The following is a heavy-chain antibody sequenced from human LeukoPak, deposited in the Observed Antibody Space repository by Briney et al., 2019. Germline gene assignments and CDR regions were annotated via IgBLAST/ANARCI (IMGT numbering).Heavy chain of an antibody. CDR1: VFTFGKYR. V-gene: IGHV3-30*03. D-gene: IGHD6-13*01. Sequence: GGSLRLSCVASVFTFGKYRMSWVRHAPCKGLEWLAGISCDGNNKYYEDSVKGRFTISRDNSKNTLYLQMNSLRAEDTAVYYCARTSGYSSSWYTLNFDYWGQGILVTVSS. J-gene: IGHJ4*02. CDR2: ISCDGNNK. CDR3: ARTSGYSSSWYTLNFDY.